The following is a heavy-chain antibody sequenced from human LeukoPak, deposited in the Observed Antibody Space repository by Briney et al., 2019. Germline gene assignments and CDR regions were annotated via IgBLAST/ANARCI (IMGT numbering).Heavy chain of an antibody. D-gene: IGHD6-19*01. V-gene: IGHV4-39*07. J-gene: IGHJ4*02. Sequence: SQTLSLTCTVSGGSISSGGYYWSWIRQPPGKGLEWIASGDYSGGTYYNPSLESRVAISADMSKNQISLKLTSVTGADTAVYYCAGERGEEYSSGWYKTNYFYNWGQGIRVTVSS. CDR3: AGERGEEYSSGWYKTNYFYN. CDR2: GDYSGGT. CDR1: GGSISSGGYY.